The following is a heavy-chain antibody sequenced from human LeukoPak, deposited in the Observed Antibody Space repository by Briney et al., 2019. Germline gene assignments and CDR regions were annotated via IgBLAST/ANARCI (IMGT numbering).Heavy chain of an antibody. V-gene: IGHV3-7*01. Sequence: PGGSLRLSCAASGFSFRDFWMTWVRQAPGKGLEWVANIIQGGSVKYYVDSVKGRFTISRDDAESSLYVQMNSLRDEDTAVYYCARFGYSGWNLEYWGQGTLVTASP. CDR1: GFSFRDFW. CDR2: IIQGGSVK. CDR3: ARFGYSGWNLEY. D-gene: IGHD5-12*01. J-gene: IGHJ4*02.